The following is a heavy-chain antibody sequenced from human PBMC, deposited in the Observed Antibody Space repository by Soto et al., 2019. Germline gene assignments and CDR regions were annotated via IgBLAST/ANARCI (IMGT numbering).Heavy chain of an antibody. V-gene: IGHV4-59*01. J-gene: IGHJ4*02. CDR1: GDSINAYS. CDR3: APDYGLGSSRFDS. Sequence: PSETLSLTCTVSGDSINAYSWSWIRQLPGKGLEWIGYIFNNGSTNYNPSLKSRLTMSVDTSEKQFSLKLSSVTAADTAVYYCAPDYGLGSSRFDSWGPGALVTVSS. CDR2: IFNNGST. D-gene: IGHD3-10*01.